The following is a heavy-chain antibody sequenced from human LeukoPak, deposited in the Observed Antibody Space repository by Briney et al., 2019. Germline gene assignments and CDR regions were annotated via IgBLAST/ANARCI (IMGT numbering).Heavy chain of an antibody. CDR1: GFTFSSYE. J-gene: IGHJ6*03. Sequence: GGSLRLSCAASGFTFSSYEMNWVRQAPGKGLEWVSYISSTGSTISYADSVKGRFTISRDNAKNSLYLQMNSLRAEDTAVYYCARAAIAAARIYYYMDVWGKGTTVTVSS. D-gene: IGHD6-13*01. CDR3: ARAAIAAARIYYYMDV. CDR2: ISSTGSTI. V-gene: IGHV3-48*03.